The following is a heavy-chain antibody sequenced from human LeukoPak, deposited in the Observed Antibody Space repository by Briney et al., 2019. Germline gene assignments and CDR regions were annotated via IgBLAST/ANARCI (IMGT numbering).Heavy chain of an antibody. J-gene: IGHJ4*02. CDR1: GPTVSNNY. V-gene: IGHV3-53*01. CDR2: IHNVVTT. CDR3: ILTTVATSIEW. D-gene: IGHD4-23*01. Sequence: GGSLRLSCAASGPTVSNNYMNWVRQAPGKGLEWISVIHNVVTTHYAESVQGRFTISSDTSQNTVYLQMNSLRAEDTAVYYCILTTVATSIEWWGPGTLVTVSP.